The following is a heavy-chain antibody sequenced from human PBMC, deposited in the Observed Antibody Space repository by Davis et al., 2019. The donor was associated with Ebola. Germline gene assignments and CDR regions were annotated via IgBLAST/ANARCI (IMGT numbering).Heavy chain of an antibody. CDR3: TRTEMATDY. CDR2: IRSKAISYAT. V-gene: IGHV3-73*01. Sequence: GESLKISCAASGFTFSGSAMHWVRQASGKGLEWVGRIRSKAISYATAYAASVKGRFTISRDDSKNTAYLQMNSLKTEDTAVYYCTRTEMATDYWGQGTLVTVSS. CDR1: GFTFSGSA. D-gene: IGHD5-24*01. J-gene: IGHJ4*02.